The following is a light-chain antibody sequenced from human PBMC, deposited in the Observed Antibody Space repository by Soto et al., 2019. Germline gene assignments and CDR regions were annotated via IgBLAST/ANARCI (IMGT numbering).Light chain of an antibody. CDR1: QSISRN. V-gene: IGKV1-39*01. J-gene: IGKJ4*01. CDR3: QQSYSTPLT. Sequence: DIHITQSPSSLSASVGDRVTITCRASQSISRNLNWYQQKPGKAPKFLIYAASSLQSGVPSRFSGSGSGTDFTLTISSLQPEDFATYYCQQSYSTPLTFGGGTKVDIK. CDR2: AAS.